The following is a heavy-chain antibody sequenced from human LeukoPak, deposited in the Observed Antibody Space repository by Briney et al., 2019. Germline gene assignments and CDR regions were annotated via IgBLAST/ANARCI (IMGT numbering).Heavy chain of an antibody. J-gene: IGHJ4*02. Sequence: PSETLSLTCAVYGGSFSGYYWGWIRQPPGKGLEWIGEINHSGSTNYNPSLKSRVTISVDTSKNQFSLKLSSVTAADTAVYYCARGSRCTNGVCYGTFVYWGQGTLVTVSS. D-gene: IGHD2-8*01. CDR3: ARGSRCTNGVCYGTFVY. V-gene: IGHV4-34*01. CDR2: INHSGST. CDR1: GGSFSGYY.